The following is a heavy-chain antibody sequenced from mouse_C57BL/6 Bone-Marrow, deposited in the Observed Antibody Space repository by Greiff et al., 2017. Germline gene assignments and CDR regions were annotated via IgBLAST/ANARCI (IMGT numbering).Heavy chain of an antibody. D-gene: IGHD2-1*01. CDR2: INPSSGYT. V-gene: IGHV1-7*01. Sequence: QVQLQQPGAELVMPGASVKLSCKASGYTFTSYWMHWVKQRPGQGLEWIGYINPSSGYTKYNQKFKDKATLTADKSSSTAYMQLSSLTSEDSAVYYCARSLHYGNSYFDYWGQGNTLTVSS. CDR1: GYTFTSYW. J-gene: IGHJ2*01. CDR3: ARSLHYGNSYFDY.